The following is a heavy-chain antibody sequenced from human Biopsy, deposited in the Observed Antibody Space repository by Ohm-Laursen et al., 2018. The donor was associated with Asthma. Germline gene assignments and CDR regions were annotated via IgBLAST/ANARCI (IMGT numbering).Heavy chain of an antibody. Sequence: VKISCKSLGGTFNTYVIGWVRQAPGQGLEWMGGINSVFGTTNYPQKFQDRVTITADDSASTVYMELSSLRSEDPAVYYCARKAGSCISRTCYSLDFWGQGTLVTVSS. J-gene: IGHJ4*02. D-gene: IGHD2-2*01. CDR3: ARKAGSCISRTCYSLDF. V-gene: IGHV1-69*13. CDR1: GGTFNTYV. CDR2: INSVFGTT.